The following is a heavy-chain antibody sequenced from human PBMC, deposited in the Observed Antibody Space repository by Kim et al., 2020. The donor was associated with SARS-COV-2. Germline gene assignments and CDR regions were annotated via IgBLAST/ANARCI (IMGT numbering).Heavy chain of an antibody. CDR3: ARTLIAVAYEIPGGAFDI. Sequence: SVKVSCKASGGTFSSYAISWVRQAPGQGLEWMGGIIPIFGTTNYAQKFQGRVTITADESTSTAYMELSSLRSEDTAVYYCARTLIAVAYEIPGGAFDIWGQGTMVTVSS. CDR1: GGTFSSYA. CDR2: IIPIFGTT. D-gene: IGHD6-19*01. J-gene: IGHJ3*02. V-gene: IGHV1-69*13.